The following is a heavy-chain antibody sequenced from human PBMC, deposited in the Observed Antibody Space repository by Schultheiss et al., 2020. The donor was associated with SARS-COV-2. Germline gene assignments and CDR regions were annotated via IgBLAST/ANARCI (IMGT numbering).Heavy chain of an antibody. CDR1: GGTFSSYA. Sequence: ASVKVSCKASGGTFSSYAISWVRQAPGQGLEWMGWINTNTGNPTYAQGFTGRFVFSLDTSVSTAYLQISSLKAEDTAVYYCARDTGYCSGGSCYSRLVYYGMDVWGQGTTVTVSS. CDR3: ARDTGYCSGGSCYSRLVYYGMDV. V-gene: IGHV7-4-1*02. D-gene: IGHD2-15*01. J-gene: IGHJ6*02. CDR2: INTNTGNP.